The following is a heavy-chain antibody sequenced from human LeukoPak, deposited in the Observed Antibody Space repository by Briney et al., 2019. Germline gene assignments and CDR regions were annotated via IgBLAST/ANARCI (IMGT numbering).Heavy chain of an antibody. D-gene: IGHD3-9*01. CDR1: GGSISNYY. Sequence: KPSETLPLTCTVSGGSISNYYWNWIRQPPGKGLEWIGFISYSGSTNYSPSLRSRVTISVDTSKNQFSLYLRSVTGADTAVYHCARGGPGTGYHYYLDYWGQGTLVTVSS. V-gene: IGHV4-59*01. J-gene: IGHJ4*02. CDR3: ARGGPGTGYHYYLDY. CDR2: ISYSGST.